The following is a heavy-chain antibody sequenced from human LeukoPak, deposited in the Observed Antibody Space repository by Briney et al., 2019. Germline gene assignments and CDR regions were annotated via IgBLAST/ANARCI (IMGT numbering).Heavy chain of an antibody. Sequence: GGSLRLSCAASGFTFSSYAMHWVRQAPGKGLEWVAVISYDGSNKYYADSVKGRFTISRDNSKNTLYLQMNSLRAEDTAVYYCAREKRLAVAGGGFDYWGQGTLVTVSS. CDR3: AREKRLAVAGGGFDY. CDR2: ISYDGSNK. J-gene: IGHJ4*02. CDR1: GFTFSSYA. D-gene: IGHD6-19*01. V-gene: IGHV3-30-3*01.